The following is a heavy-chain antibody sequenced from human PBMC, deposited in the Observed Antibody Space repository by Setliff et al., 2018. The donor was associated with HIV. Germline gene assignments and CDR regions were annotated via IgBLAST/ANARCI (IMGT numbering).Heavy chain of an antibody. CDR2: IYYMGRT. V-gene: IGHV4-59*08. Sequence: SETLSLTCTVSGGSISGSVWSWIRQPPGKGLEFVGYIYYMGRTTYNPSLKSRLTISVDTSKNQFSLKLTSVTAADMALYYCARQQTALFVDYWGQGTLVTVSS. D-gene: IGHD2-21*02. CDR3: ARQQTALFVDY. J-gene: IGHJ4*02. CDR1: GGSISGSV.